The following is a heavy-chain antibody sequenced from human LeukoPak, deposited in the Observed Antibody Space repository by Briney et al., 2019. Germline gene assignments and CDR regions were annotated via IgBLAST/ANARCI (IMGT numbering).Heavy chain of an antibody. CDR1: GFTFDDYA. V-gene: IGHV3-43*02. CDR3: ATRAVAAADDY. Sequence: PGGSLRLSCAASGFTFDDYAMHWVRQAPGKGLEWVSLISGDGGSTCYADSVKGRFTISRDNSKNSLYLQMNSLRTEDTALYYCATRAVAAADDYWGQGTLVTVSS. CDR2: ISGDGGST. D-gene: IGHD6-13*01. J-gene: IGHJ4*02.